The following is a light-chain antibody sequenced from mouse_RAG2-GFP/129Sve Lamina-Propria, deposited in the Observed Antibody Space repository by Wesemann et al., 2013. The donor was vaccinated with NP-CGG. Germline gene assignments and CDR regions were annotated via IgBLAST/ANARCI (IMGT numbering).Light chain of an antibody. CDR3: QQYSSYPLT. J-gene: IGKJ4*01. CDR2: WAS. Sequence: DIVMTQSQKFMSTSVGDRVSVTCKASQNVGTNVAWYQQKPGQSPKLLIYWASTRYTGVPDRFTGSGSGTDFTLTISNVQSEDLADYFCQQYSSYPLTFGSGTKLEIK. V-gene: IGKV6-23*01. CDR1: QNVGTN.